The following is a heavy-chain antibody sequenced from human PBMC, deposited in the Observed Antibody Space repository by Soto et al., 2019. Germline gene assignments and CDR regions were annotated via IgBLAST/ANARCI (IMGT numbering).Heavy chain of an antibody. D-gene: IGHD3-9*01. Sequence: EVPLLESGGGLVQPGGSLRLSCAASGFSFSSYAMSWVRQAPGKGLEWVSAISGSGGNTYYADSVKGRFTISRDNSKNTLYLQMNSLRAEDTAVYYCAKYGLRYFDRHYFDYWGQGTLVTVSS. V-gene: IGHV3-23*01. CDR3: AKYGLRYFDRHYFDY. J-gene: IGHJ4*02. CDR2: ISGSGGNT. CDR1: GFSFSSYA.